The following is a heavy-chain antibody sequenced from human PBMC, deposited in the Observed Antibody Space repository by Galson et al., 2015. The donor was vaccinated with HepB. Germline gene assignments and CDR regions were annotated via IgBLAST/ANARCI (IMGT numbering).Heavy chain of an antibody. D-gene: IGHD6-19*01. J-gene: IGHJ3*02. V-gene: IGHV3-7*03. CDR2: IKQDGSEK. CDR3: ARDRQQWLVVGFDI. CDR1: GFTFSSYW. Sequence: SLRLSCAASGFTFSSYWMSWVRQAPGKGLEWVANIKQDGSEKYYVDSVKGRFTIPRDNAKNSLYLQMNSLRAEDTSVYYCARDRQQWLVVGFDIWGQGTMVTVSS.